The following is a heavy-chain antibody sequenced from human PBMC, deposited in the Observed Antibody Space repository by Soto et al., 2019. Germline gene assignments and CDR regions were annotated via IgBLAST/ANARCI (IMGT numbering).Heavy chain of an antibody. CDR2: IYYSGST. J-gene: IGHJ6*02. V-gene: IGHV4-59*01. CDR1: CGSISSYY. CDR3: ARDLVGATTYYYYGMDV. D-gene: IGHD1-26*01. Sequence: KPSETLSLTCTVSCGSISSYYWGWIRQPPGKGLEWIGYIYYSGSTNYNPSLKSRVTISVDTSKNQFSLKLSSVTAADTAVYYCARDLVGATTYYYYGMDVWGQGTTVTVSS.